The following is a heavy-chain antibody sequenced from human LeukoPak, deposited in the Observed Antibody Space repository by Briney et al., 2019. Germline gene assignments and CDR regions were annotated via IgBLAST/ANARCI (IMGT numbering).Heavy chain of an antibody. CDR2: IKQDGSDR. Sequence: PGGSLRLSCAASGFTFRNYWMSWVRQAPGTGLEWVANIKQDGSDRNYVTSVRGRFTISRDNAESSLYLQMNSLRAEDTALYYCVRNLAVAGTCFDSGGQGTLVTVSS. V-gene: IGHV3-7*03. D-gene: IGHD6-19*01. CDR3: VRNLAVAGTCFDS. J-gene: IGHJ4*02. CDR1: GFTFRNYW.